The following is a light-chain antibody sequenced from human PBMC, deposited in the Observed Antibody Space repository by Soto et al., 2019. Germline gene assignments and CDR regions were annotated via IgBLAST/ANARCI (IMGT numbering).Light chain of an antibody. V-gene: IGKV3-20*01. CDR3: QHYGTTPWT. CDR2: GAS. CDR1: QSVCSRC. Sequence: ETVLTQSPGTLSLSPGERVTLSCRASQSVCSRCFAWYQQKPGQSPRLLIYGASTRATGIPDRFSGSGSGTDVTPTISRLEPEDFAVYYCQHYGTTPWTFGQGPKVGIK. J-gene: IGKJ1*01.